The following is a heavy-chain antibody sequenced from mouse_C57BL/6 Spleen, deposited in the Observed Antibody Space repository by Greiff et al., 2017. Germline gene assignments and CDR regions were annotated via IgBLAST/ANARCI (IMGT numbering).Heavy chain of an antibody. CDR1: GFTFSSYG. CDR3: ARHQDYVYFDY. Sequence: EVQGVESGGDLVKPGGSLKLSYAASGFTFSSYGMSWVRQTPDKRLEWVATISSGGSYTYYPDSVKGRFTISRDNAKNTLYLQMSSLKSEDTAMYYCARHQDYVYFDYWGQGTTLTVSS. V-gene: IGHV5-6*01. J-gene: IGHJ2*01. CDR2: ISSGGSYT. D-gene: IGHD1-1*01.